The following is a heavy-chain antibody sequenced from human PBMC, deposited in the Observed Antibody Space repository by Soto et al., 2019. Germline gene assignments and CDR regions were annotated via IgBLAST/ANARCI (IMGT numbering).Heavy chain of an antibody. D-gene: IGHD3-10*01. CDR3: ARGVVVVRGVIITYYYIYV. CDR2: IYYSGST. V-gene: IGHV4-59*01. CDR1: GGSISSYY. Sequence: SETLSLTCTVSGGSISSYYWSWIRQPPGKGLEWIGCIYYSGSTNYNPSLKSRVTISVDTSKNQFSLKLSSVTAADTAVYYCARGVVVVRGVIITYYYIYVWGKGTTVTVSS. J-gene: IGHJ6*03.